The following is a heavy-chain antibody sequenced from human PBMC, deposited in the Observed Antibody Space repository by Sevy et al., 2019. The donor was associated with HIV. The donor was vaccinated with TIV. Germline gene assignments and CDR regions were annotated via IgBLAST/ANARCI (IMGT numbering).Heavy chain of an antibody. D-gene: IGHD4-4*01. Sequence: GGSLRLSCAGSGFTFSSYWMSWVRQAPGKGLEWVANINQDGSGKNYVNSVKGRFTISRDNAKNSLYLQMNSLGAEETAVYYCARDPFSKADYWGQGTLVTVSS. CDR2: INQDGSGK. CDR3: ARDPFSKADY. V-gene: IGHV3-7*01. J-gene: IGHJ4*02. CDR1: GFTFSSYW.